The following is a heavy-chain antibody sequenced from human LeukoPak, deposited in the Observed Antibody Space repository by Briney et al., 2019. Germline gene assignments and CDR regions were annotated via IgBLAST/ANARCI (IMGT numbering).Heavy chain of an antibody. Sequence: GGSLRLSCAASGFTFSSYEMNWVRQAPGKGLEWVSYISSSGSTIYYADSVKGRFTISRDNAKNSLYLQMNSLRAEDTAVYYCARRPGYSSSWPQDYYYGMDVWGQGTTVTVSS. D-gene: IGHD6-13*01. J-gene: IGHJ6*02. CDR1: GFTFSSYE. CDR2: ISSSGSTI. CDR3: ARRPGYSSSWPQDYYYGMDV. V-gene: IGHV3-48*03.